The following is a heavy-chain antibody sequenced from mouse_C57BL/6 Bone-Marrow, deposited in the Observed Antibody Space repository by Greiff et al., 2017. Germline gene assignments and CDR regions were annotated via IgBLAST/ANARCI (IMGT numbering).Heavy chain of an antibody. V-gene: IGHV7-3*01. Sequence: EVQVVESGGGLVQPGGSLSLSCAASGFTFTDYYMSWVRQPPGKALEWLGFIRNKANGYTTEYSASVKGRFTISRDNYQSILYLQMNALRADDSATYYCARDGNSFYDAMDYWGQGTSVTVSS. CDR1: GFTFTDYY. CDR2: IRNKANGYTT. CDR3: ARDGNSFYDAMDY. D-gene: IGHD2-1*01. J-gene: IGHJ4*01.